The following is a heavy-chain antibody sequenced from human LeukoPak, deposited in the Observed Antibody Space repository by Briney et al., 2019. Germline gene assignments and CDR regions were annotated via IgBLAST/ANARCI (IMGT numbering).Heavy chain of an antibody. CDR2: IIPIFGTA. CDR1: GGTFTSYA. D-gene: IGHD2-8*01. V-gene: IGHV1-69*06. Sequence: SVNVSCTASGGTFTSYAISWGRQAPGQGLGWMGRIIPIFGTANYAQKFQGRVTITADKSTSTAYMELSSLRSGDTAVYYCTRVYGNDAFDIWGQGTMVTVSS. CDR3: TRVYGNDAFDI. J-gene: IGHJ3*02.